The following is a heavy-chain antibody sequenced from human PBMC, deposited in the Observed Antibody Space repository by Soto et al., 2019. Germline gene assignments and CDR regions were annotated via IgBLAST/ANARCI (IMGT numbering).Heavy chain of an antibody. CDR2: ISGSVGST. Sequence: GGSLRLSCAASGFTFSSYAMSWVRQAPGKGLEWVSAISGSVGSTYYADSVKGRFTISRDNSKNTLYLQMNSLRAEDTAVYYCAKGGDLITIPYYMDVWGKGTTVTVSS. D-gene: IGHD3-9*01. V-gene: IGHV3-23*01. CDR3: AKGGDLITIPYYMDV. J-gene: IGHJ6*03. CDR1: GFTFSSYA.